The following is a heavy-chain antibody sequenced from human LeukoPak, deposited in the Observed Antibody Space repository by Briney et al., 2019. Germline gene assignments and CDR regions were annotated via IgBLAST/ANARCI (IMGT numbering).Heavy chain of an antibody. V-gene: IGHV3-23*01. D-gene: IGHD6-13*01. CDR3: AKEGYSSSLYPYYYYYYMDV. Sequence: PGGSLRLSCAASGFSFSSHGMSWVRQAPGKWLEWVSGIIGGAGGTYYADSVKGRFTISRDNSKNTLYLQMNSLRAEDTAVYYCAKEGYSSSLYPYYYYYYMDVWGKGTTVTVSS. CDR2: IIGGAGGT. J-gene: IGHJ6*03. CDR1: GFSFSSHG.